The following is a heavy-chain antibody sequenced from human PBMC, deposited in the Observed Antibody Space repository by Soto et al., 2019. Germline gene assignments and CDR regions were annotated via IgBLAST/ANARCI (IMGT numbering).Heavy chain of an antibody. CDR1: GYTFTSYD. Sequence: ASVKVSCNASGYTFTSYDINWVRQATGQGLEWMGWMNPNSGNTAYAHKLQGRVTMTRNTSISTAYMELSSPRSEDTAVYYCARVGSPVGELLPKANYYYCYGMDAWAQG. CDR2: MNPNSGNT. D-gene: IGHD3-10*01. CDR3: ARVGSPVGELLPKANYYYCYGMDA. J-gene: IGHJ6*01. V-gene: IGHV1-8*01.